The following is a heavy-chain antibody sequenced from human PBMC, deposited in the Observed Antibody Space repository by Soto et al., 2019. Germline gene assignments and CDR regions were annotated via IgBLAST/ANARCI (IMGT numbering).Heavy chain of an antibody. CDR3: ARVYHDSRGPTKYRALDF. Sequence: GGSLRLSCAASGFTFSSYGMHWVRQAPGKGLEWVAVIWYDGSNKYYADSVKGRFTISRDNAKNSLYLQMNSLRAEDTAVYYCARVYHDSRGPTKYRALDFWGQGAMVTVSS. J-gene: IGHJ3*01. D-gene: IGHD3-22*01. V-gene: IGHV3-33*01. CDR2: IWYDGSNK. CDR1: GFTFSSYG.